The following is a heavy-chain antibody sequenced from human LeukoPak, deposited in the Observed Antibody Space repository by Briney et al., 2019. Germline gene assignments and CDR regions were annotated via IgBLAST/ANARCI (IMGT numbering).Heavy chain of an antibody. D-gene: IGHD6-19*01. CDR1: GGSINSHY. V-gene: IGHV4-59*08. J-gene: IGHJ4*02. Sequence: SETLSLTCTVSGGSINSHYWSWIRQPPGKGLQWIGDIYYSERTNYNPSLRSRVTISVDTSRNQLSLKLTSVLAADTAMYYCVRRDNTGWNYFDHWGQGILVTVSS. CDR3: VRRDNTGWNYFDH. CDR2: IYYSERT.